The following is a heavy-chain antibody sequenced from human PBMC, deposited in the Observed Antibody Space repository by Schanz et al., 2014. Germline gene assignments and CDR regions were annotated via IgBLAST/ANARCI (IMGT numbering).Heavy chain of an antibody. J-gene: IGHJ4*02. Sequence: PGGSLRLSCAASGFTFSDYYMTWIRQAPGKGLEWVSYINGGGETTYYADSVRGRFTISRDNAKNSLFLQMSSLRAEDTAVYYCARGTPFLCDYWGQGTLVTVSS. V-gene: IGHV3-11*04. CDR1: GFTFSDYY. CDR3: ARGTPFLCDY. D-gene: IGHD3-16*01. CDR2: INGGGETT.